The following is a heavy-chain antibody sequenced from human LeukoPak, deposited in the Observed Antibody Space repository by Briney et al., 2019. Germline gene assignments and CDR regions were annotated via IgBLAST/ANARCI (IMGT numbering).Heavy chain of an antibody. V-gene: IGHV1-69*01. CDR2: IIPIFGTA. Sequence: SCKAXXGTFSSYAISWVRQAPGQGLEWMGGIIPIFGTANYAQKFQGRVTITADESTSTAYMELSSLRSEDTAVYYCARSFPFGELYDWGQGTLVTVSS. J-gene: IGHJ4*02. CDR1: XGTFSSYA. D-gene: IGHD3-10*01. CDR3: ARSFPFGELYD.